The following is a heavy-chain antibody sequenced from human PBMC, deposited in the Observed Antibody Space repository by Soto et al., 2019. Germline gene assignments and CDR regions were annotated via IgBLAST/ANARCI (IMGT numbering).Heavy chain of an antibody. V-gene: IGHV1-69*06. CDR2: IIPIFGTA. CDR1: GGTFSSYA. Sequence: QVQLVQSGAEVKKPGSSVKVSCKASGGTFSSYAINWVRQAPGQGLEWMGGIIPIFGTANYAQKFQGRVTITADKSTSTAYMELSSLRSEDTAVYYCASKRWLQSQAYWYFDLWGRGTLVTVSS. CDR3: ASKRWLQSQAYWYFDL. D-gene: IGHD5-12*01. J-gene: IGHJ2*01.